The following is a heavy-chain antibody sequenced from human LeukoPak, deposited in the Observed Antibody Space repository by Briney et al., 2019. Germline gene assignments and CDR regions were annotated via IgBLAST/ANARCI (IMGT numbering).Heavy chain of an antibody. CDR1: GGSISSGSYY. CDR3: AGESALIRPLDL. CDR2: IYTSGST. Sequence: PSETLSLTCTVSGGSISSGSYYWSWIRQPAGKGLEWIGRIYTSGSTNYNPSLKSRVTISVDTSKNQFSLKLSSVTAADTAVYYCAGESALIRPLDLWGQGTLVTVSS. J-gene: IGHJ5*02. V-gene: IGHV4-61*02.